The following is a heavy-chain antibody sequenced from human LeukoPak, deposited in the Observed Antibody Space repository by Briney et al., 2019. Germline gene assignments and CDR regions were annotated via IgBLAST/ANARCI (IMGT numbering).Heavy chain of an antibody. CDR3: ARVVSSGYYYYYMDV. Sequence: PSETLSLTCTVSGGSISSYYWSWIRQPPGKGLEWIGYIYYSGSTNYNPSLKSRVTISVDTSKNQFSLKLSSVTAADTAVYYCARVVSSGYYYYYMDVWGKGTTVTVSS. J-gene: IGHJ6*03. CDR1: GGSISSYY. D-gene: IGHD2-15*01. V-gene: IGHV4-59*08. CDR2: IYYSGST.